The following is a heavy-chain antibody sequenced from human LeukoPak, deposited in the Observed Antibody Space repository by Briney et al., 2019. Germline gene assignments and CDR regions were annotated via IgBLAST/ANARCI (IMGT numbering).Heavy chain of an antibody. Sequence: SETLSLTCTVSGGSLSSGSYYWSWVRQPAGKGLEWIGRIYTSGSTNYNPSLKSRVTISVHTSKNQFSLKLRSVTAADTAVYYCARGSTVADYWGQGTLVTVSS. CDR3: ARGSTVADY. J-gene: IGHJ4*02. CDR1: GGSLSSGSYY. CDR2: IYTSGST. V-gene: IGHV4-61*02. D-gene: IGHD4-23*01.